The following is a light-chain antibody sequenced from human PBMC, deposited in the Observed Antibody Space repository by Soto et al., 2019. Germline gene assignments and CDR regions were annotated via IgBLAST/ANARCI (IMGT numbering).Light chain of an antibody. CDR2: AAS. Sequence: QMNQSPSALSASVGGRVTITCRASQSISSYLNWYQQKPGKAPKLLIYAASSLQSGVPSRFSGSGSGTDFTLTISSLQPEDFATYYCQQSYSTPRTFCQGSNVDIK. V-gene: IGKV1-39*01. CDR3: QQSYSTPRT. CDR1: QSISSY. J-gene: IGKJ1*01.